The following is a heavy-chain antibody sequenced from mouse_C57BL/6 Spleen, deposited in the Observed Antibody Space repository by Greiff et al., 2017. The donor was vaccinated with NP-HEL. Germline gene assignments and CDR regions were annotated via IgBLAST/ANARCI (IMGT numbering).Heavy chain of an antibody. Sequence: EVKLVESGGGLVKPGESLKLSCAASGFTFSSYAMSWVRQTPEKRLEWVATISDGGSYTYYPDNVKGRFTISRDNAKNNLYLQMSHLKSEDTAMYYCAREGWLLRFAYWGQGTLVTVSA. CDR3: AREGWLLRFAY. J-gene: IGHJ3*01. D-gene: IGHD2-3*01. V-gene: IGHV5-4*01. CDR1: GFTFSSYA. CDR2: ISDGGSYT.